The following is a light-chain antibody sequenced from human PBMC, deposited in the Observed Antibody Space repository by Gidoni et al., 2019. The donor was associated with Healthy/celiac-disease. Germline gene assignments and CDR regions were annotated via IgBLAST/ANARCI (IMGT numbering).Light chain of an antibody. CDR3: QQSYSTPIT. J-gene: IGKJ5*01. Sequence: DIQMTQSPSSLSASVGDRVTITCRASQSISSYLNWYQQKPGKAPKLLIYAASSLQSGVPSRFSCIGSGTDFTLTISSLQPEDFATYYCQQSYSTPITFGQGTRLEIK. CDR2: AAS. V-gene: IGKV1-39*01. CDR1: QSISSY.